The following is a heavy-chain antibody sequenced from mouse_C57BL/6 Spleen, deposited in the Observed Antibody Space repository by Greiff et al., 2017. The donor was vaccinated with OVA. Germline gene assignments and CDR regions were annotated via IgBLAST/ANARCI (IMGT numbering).Heavy chain of an antibody. V-gene: IGHV14-2*01. D-gene: IGHD1-1*01. CDR3: AAVTTVVATGVYYAMDY. J-gene: IGHJ4*01. CDR2: IAPEDGET. CDR1: GFNIKDYY. Sequence: EVQGVESGAELVKPGASVKLSCTASGFNIKDYYMHWVKQRTEQGLEWIGRIAPEDGETKYAPKFQGKATITADTSSNTAYLQLSSLTSEDTAVYYCAAVTTVVATGVYYAMDYWGQGTSVTVSS.